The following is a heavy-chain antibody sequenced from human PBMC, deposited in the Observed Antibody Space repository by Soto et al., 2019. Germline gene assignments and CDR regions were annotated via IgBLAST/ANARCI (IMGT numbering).Heavy chain of an antibody. V-gene: IGHV3-23*01. CDR1: GFTFSSYA. CDR3: AKAGGAPLTPRYYFDY. J-gene: IGHJ4*02. Sequence: EVQLLESGGGLVQPGGSLRLSCAASGFTFSSYAMSWVRQAPGKGLEWVSAISGSGGSTYYADSVKGRFTISRDNSKNTLYLQMNSLRAEDTAVYYCAKAGGAPLTPRYYFDYWGQGTLVTVSS. D-gene: IGHD2-15*01. CDR2: ISGSGGST.